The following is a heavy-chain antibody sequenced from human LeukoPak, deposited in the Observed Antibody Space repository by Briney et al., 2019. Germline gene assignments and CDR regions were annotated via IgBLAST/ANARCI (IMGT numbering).Heavy chain of an antibody. D-gene: IGHD5-18*01. Sequence: GASVKVSCKASGFTFTGYYMHWVRQAPGQGLEWMGWINPNSGGTKYAQKFQGRVTLTRDTSINTAYMELSRLRSDDTAVYYCARSPGIPYFDYWGQGTLVTVSS. CDR3: ARSPGIPYFDY. J-gene: IGHJ4*02. CDR1: GFTFTGYY. V-gene: IGHV1-2*02. CDR2: INPNSGGT.